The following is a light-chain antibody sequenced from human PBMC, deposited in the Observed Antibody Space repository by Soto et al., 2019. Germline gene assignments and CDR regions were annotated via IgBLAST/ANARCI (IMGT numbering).Light chain of an antibody. J-gene: IGKJ4*01. CDR1: QIVLHASNKKNY. Sequence: DIVMTQSPGALAVSLGWRATINCHGSQIVLHASNKKNYLACFQQKPRQPTKLLIYSAYTRESGVPDRFSGSGSGTDFSLTISSMQAEDVAVYYCQKYFGTPFNFGGGPKVAIK. CDR2: SAY. CDR3: QKYFGTPFN. V-gene: IGKV4-1*01.